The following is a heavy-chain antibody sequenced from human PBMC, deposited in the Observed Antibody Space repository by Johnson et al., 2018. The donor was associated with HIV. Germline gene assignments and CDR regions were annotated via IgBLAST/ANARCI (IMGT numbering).Heavy chain of an antibody. J-gene: IGHJ3*02. V-gene: IGHV3-30*04. CDR2: ISYDGSNK. D-gene: IGHD2-21*02. CDR3: ARGGLGDQNIHDPFDI. Sequence: QVQLVESGGGVVQPGRFLRLSCAASGFTFSSYAMHWVRQAPGKGLEWVAVISYDGSNKHYADSVKGRFTISRDNSKNTLYLQMNSLKTEDTAVYYCARGGLGDQNIHDPFDIWGQGTMVTVSS. CDR1: GFTFSSYA.